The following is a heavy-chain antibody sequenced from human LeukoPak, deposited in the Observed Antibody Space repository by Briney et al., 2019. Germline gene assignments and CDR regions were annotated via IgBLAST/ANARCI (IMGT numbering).Heavy chain of an antibody. D-gene: IGHD5-18*01. CDR3: ARDPTRGYSYSYGDH. V-gene: IGHV3-7*01. CDR2: ITGDGSEK. J-gene: IGHJ4*02. Sequence: GESLRLSCEVSGFSFSSYWMNWVRQPPGKGLEWVANITGDGSEKYYGDSVKGRFTISRDNAKNSLYLQMNSLRAEDTAVYYCARDPTRGYSYSYGDHWGQGSLVIVSS. CDR1: GFSFSSYW.